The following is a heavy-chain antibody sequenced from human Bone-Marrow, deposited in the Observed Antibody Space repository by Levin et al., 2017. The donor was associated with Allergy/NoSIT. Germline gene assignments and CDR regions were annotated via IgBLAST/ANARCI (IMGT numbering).Heavy chain of an antibody. J-gene: IGHJ4*02. CDR1: GFTFSNAW. Sequence: GGSLRLSCAASGFTFSNAWMSWVRQAPGKGLEWVGRIKSKTDGGTTDYAAPVKGRFTISRDDSKNTLYLQMNSLKTEDTAVYYCTTVHTTVTTEYYFDYWGQGTLVTVSS. V-gene: IGHV3-15*01. CDR3: TTVHTTVTTEYYFDY. CDR2: IKSKTDGGTT. D-gene: IGHD4-17*01.